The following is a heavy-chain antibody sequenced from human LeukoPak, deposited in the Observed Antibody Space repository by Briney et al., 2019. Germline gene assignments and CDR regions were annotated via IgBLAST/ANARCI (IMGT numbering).Heavy chain of an antibody. Sequence: GGSLRLSCAASGFILSNYAMHWVRQPAGKGLEWVSALGTAGDTFYPGSVKGRFTISRGNAENSLYLQMNSLRAEDTAVYYCATYSTGRYKGLEYWGQGTLVTVSS. V-gene: IGHV3-13*01. CDR2: LGTAGDT. CDR1: GFILSNYA. CDR3: ATYSTGRYKGLEY. D-gene: IGHD6-19*01. J-gene: IGHJ4*02.